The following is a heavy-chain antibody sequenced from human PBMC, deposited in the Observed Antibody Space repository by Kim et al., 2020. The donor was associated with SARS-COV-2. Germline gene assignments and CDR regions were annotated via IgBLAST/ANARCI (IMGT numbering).Heavy chain of an antibody. V-gene: IGHV1-18*01. CDR1: GYTFTSYG. D-gene: IGHD1-7*01. CDR3: ARVGTTGTTSYCFDY. J-gene: IGHJ4*02. CDR2: ISAYNGNT. Sequence: ASVKVSCKASGYTFTSYGISWVRQAPGQGLEWMGWISAYNGNTNYAQKLQGRVTMTTDTSTSTAYMELRSLRSDDTAVYYCARVGTTGTTSYCFDYWGQGTLVTVSS.